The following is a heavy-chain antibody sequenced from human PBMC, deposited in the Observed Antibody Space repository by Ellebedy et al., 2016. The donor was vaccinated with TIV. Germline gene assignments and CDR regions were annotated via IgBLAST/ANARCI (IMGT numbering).Heavy chain of an antibody. V-gene: IGHV4-61*01. D-gene: IGHD2-2*01. CDR1: SGSVSSGKYY. Sequence: SETLSLTXIVSSGSVSSGKYYWSWIRQPPGKGLEWIGYIYNTGTTNYNPSLKSRVTISVDTSKNQFSLRLSSVTAADKAVYYCARFRSGIVVAPAHYGMDVWGQGTTVTVSS. CDR2: IYNTGTT. CDR3: ARFRSGIVVAPAHYGMDV. J-gene: IGHJ6*02.